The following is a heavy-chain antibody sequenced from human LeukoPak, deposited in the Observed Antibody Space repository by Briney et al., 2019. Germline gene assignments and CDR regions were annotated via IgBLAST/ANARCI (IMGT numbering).Heavy chain of an antibody. J-gene: IGHJ3*02. CDR1: GFTFSSYW. CDR3: GRPPRRALEI. V-gene: IGHV3-7*05. Sequence: GGSLRLSCAASGFTFSSYWMSWVRQVPGKGLEWVANINQDGSEKYYVNSVKGRFTISRDNAKNSLYLEMNSLRAEDTAVYYCGRPPRRALEIWGQGTVATVSS. CDR2: INQDGSEK.